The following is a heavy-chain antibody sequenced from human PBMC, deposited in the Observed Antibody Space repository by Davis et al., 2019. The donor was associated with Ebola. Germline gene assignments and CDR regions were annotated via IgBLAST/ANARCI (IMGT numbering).Heavy chain of an antibody. CDR1: GGSISSGSYY. D-gene: IGHD2-2*01. CDR2: IYTSGST. J-gene: IGHJ6*02. CDR3: ARDHPVPAATLQNYYYYGMDV. V-gene: IGHV4-61*09. Sequence: SETLSLTCTVSGGSISSGSYYWSWIRQPAGKGLEWIGHIYTSGSTNYNPSLKSRVTISVDTSKNQFSLKLSSVTAADTAVYYCARDHPVPAATLQNYYYYGMDVWGQGTTVTVSS.